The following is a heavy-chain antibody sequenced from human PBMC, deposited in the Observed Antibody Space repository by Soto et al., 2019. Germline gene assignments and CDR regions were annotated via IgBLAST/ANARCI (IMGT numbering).Heavy chain of an antibody. Sequence: LRLSCAASGFTFSSYGMHWVRQAPGKGLEWVAVISYDGSNKYYADSVKGRFTISRDNSKNTLYLQMNSLRAEDTAVYYCAKANTMIVVVIPSFDYWGQGTLVTVSS. CDR3: AKANTMIVVVIPSFDY. D-gene: IGHD3-22*01. CDR1: GFTFSSYG. J-gene: IGHJ4*02. V-gene: IGHV3-30*18. CDR2: ISYDGSNK.